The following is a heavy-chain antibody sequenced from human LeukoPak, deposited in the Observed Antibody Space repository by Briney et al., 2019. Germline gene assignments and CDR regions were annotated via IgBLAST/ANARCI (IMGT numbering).Heavy chain of an antibody. CDR3: AKERAAAGTSFDY. CDR2: ISYDGSNK. Sequence: GGSLRLSCTASGFTFSSYGMHWVRQAPGKGLEWVAVISYDGSNKYYADSVKGRFTISRDNSKNTLYLQMNSLRAEDTAVYYCAKERAAAGTSFDYWGQGTLVTVSS. D-gene: IGHD6-13*01. CDR1: GFTFSSYG. J-gene: IGHJ4*02. V-gene: IGHV3-30*18.